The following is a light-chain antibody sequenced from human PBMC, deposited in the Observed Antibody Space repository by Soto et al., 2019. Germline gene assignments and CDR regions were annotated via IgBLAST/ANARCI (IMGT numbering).Light chain of an antibody. CDR1: QSVSAN. Sequence: EIVMTQSPATLSVSPGERATLSCRASQSVSANLAWYQQKPGQAPRLLTYGASTRATGIPARFSGSGSGTEFTLTISSLQSEDFAVYYCQQYFNWRTFGQGTKLEIK. V-gene: IGKV3-15*01. CDR3: QQYFNWRT. CDR2: GAS. J-gene: IGKJ2*01.